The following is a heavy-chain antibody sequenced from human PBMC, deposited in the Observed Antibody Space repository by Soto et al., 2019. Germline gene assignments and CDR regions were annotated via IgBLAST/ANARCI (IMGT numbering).Heavy chain of an antibody. V-gene: IGHV4-59*08. CDR2: IYYSGST. Sequence: PSETLSLTCTVSGGSISSYYWSWIRQPPGKGLEWIGYIYYSGSTNYNPSLKSRVTISVDTSKNQFFLKLSSVTAADTAVYYCARRPAYCGGDCYFFDYWGQGTLVTVSS. D-gene: IGHD2-21*02. CDR1: GGSISSYY. CDR3: ARRPAYCGGDCYFFDY. J-gene: IGHJ4*02.